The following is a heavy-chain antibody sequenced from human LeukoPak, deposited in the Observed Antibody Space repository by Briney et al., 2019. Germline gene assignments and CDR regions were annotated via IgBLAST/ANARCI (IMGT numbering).Heavy chain of an antibody. Sequence: GGSLRLSCAASGFTFSTYSMNWVRQAPGKGLEWVSCISGSGSFKFYTDSVKGRFTISRDNVKRSLYLQLSSLRAEDTAVYYCARDYYGDYYQSGYGMDVWGQGTTVTVSS. CDR1: GFTFSTYS. D-gene: IGHD4-17*01. CDR2: ISGSGSFK. J-gene: IGHJ6*02. CDR3: ARDYYGDYYQSGYGMDV. V-gene: IGHV3-21*01.